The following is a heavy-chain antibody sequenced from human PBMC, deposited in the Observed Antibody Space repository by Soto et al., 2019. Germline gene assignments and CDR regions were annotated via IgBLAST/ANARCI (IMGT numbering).Heavy chain of an antibody. D-gene: IGHD3-22*01. V-gene: IGHV1-18*01. Sequence: QVQLVQSGAEVKKPGASVKVSCKASGYTFTNYGVRWVRQAPGQGLEWMGWISAYNGDTNYAQKFQDRVTMTTDTSTSPAYIELRSLRSDDTAVYYCARGDYYDARAPRGLWGQGTLVTVSS. J-gene: IGHJ4*02. CDR2: ISAYNGDT. CDR1: GYTFTNYG. CDR3: ARGDYYDARAPRGL.